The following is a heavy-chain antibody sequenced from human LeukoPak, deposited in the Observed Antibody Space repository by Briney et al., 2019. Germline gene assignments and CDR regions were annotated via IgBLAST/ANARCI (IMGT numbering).Heavy chain of an antibody. Sequence: SETLSLTCTVSGGSITSDFWSWIRQPAGKGLEWIGRISTSGNTNYNSSLKSRLTMSIDTSKNQFSLRLSSVTAADTAVYYCARDLRGNDFWSGFFDYWGQGTLVTVSS. CDR2: ISTSGNT. V-gene: IGHV4-4*07. CDR1: GGSITSDF. D-gene: IGHD3-3*01. J-gene: IGHJ4*02. CDR3: ARDLRGNDFWSGFFDY.